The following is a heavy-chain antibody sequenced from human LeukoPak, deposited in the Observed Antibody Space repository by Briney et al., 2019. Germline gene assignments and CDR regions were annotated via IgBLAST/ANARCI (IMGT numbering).Heavy chain of an antibody. D-gene: IGHD3-10*01. V-gene: IGHV1-18*01. CDR1: GYTFTSFT. Sequence: ASVKVSCKTSGYTFTSFTITWVRQAPGQGLEWMGWISAYNGYTNFAQKLQGRVTLTTDTSTSTAYMELRSLRSDDTAVYYCARGAGSYGSGTYYSYYFDYWGQGTLVTVSS. CDR2: ISAYNGYT. J-gene: IGHJ4*02. CDR3: ARGAGSYGSGTYYSYYFDY.